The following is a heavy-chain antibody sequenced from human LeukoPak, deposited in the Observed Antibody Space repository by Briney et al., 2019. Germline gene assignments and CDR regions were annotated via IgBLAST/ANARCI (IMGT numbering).Heavy chain of an antibody. CDR1: GGSISSGGYS. V-gene: IGHV4-30-2*01. Sequence: SETLSLTCAVSGGSISSGGYSWSWIRQPPGKGLEWIGYIYHSGSTYHNPSLKSRVTISVDRSKNQFSLKLSSVTAADTAVYYCARSTVTTIGGYFDYWGQGTLVTVSS. CDR2: IYHSGST. CDR3: ARSTVTTIGGYFDY. D-gene: IGHD4-17*01. J-gene: IGHJ4*02.